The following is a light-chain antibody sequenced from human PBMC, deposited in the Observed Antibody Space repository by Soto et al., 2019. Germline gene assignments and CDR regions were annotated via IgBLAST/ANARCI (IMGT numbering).Light chain of an antibody. V-gene: IGKV3-15*01. Sequence: EVVMAQSPATLSVSQGERATLSCRASQSVSSNLAWYQQKPGQAPRLLIYGASTRATGISDRFSGSGSGTEFTLTISSLQSEDFAIYYCQQYNNWLRTFGQGTKVAIK. CDR3: QQYNNWLRT. J-gene: IGKJ1*01. CDR2: GAS. CDR1: QSVSSN.